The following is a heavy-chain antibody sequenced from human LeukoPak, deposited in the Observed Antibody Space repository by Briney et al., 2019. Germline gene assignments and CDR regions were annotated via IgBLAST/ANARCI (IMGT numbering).Heavy chain of an antibody. CDR2: IKPSGSEK. Sequence: GGSLRLSCEGSGFTFRNYWMTWVRQAPEKGLEWVANIKPSGSEKHYADSVEGRFTISRDNSKNTLYLQMSSLRAEDTAVYYCVRDDVARTWVDYWGQGTLVTVSS. V-gene: IGHV3-7*03. CDR1: GFTFRNYW. J-gene: IGHJ4*02. CDR3: VRDDVARTWVDY. D-gene: IGHD1-7*01.